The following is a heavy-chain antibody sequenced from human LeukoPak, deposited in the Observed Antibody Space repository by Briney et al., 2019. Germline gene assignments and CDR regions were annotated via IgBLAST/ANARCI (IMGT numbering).Heavy chain of an antibody. CDR2: IHYTGTT. CDR3: ARGGRGRNWFDP. CDR1: GGSIRSSTYY. D-gene: IGHD3-10*01. J-gene: IGHJ5*02. V-gene: IGHV4-39*01. Sequence: PSETLSLTCTVSGGSIRSSTYYWAWIRQPPGKGLEWIGTIHYTGTTYYNPSLKSRVTISVDTSKNQFSLNLSSVTAADTTFYYCARGGRGRNWFDPWGQGTLVTVSS.